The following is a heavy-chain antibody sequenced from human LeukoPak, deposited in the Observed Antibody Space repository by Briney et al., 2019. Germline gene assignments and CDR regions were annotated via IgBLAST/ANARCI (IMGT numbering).Heavy chain of an antibody. CDR3: SRGGNFAF. J-gene: IGHJ4*02. CDR1: GYSISSGYY. CDR2: INHSGST. Sequence: SETLSLTCAVSGYSISSGYYWGWIRQPPGKGLEWIGSINHSGSTYYNPSLKSRVTISIDTSKNQFSLNLSSVTATDTAVYYCSRGGNFAFWGQGTLVTVSS. V-gene: IGHV4-38-2*01.